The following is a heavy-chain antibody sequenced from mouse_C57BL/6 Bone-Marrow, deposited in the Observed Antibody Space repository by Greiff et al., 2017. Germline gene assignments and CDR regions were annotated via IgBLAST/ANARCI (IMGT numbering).Heavy chain of an antibody. V-gene: IGHV1-80*01. CDR1: GYAFSSYW. J-gene: IGHJ2*01. Sequence: VQLQQSGAALVKPGASVKISCKASGYAFSSYWLNWVKQRPGKGLEWIGQIYPGDGATNYNGKFKGKATLTADNSSSTAYMQLSSLTSEDSAVYFCTRVRVTIYYDYAGRYFDYWGQGTTLPVSS. CDR2: IYPGDGAT. CDR3: TRVRVTIYYDYAGRYFDY. D-gene: IGHD2-4*01.